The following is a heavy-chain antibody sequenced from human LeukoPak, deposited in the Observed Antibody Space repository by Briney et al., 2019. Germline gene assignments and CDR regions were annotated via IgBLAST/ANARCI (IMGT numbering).Heavy chain of an antibody. CDR1: GFTFSSYS. D-gene: IGHD3-22*01. Sequence: GGSLRLSCAASGFTFSSYSMNWVRQAPGKGLEWVSSISSSSSYIYYADSVKGRFTMSRDNAKKSLYLQMNSLRVEDTAVYYCARAKYDSSGYYYSGFDIWGQGTMVTVSS. CDR2: ISSSSSYI. CDR3: ARAKYDSSGYYYSGFDI. V-gene: IGHV3-21*01. J-gene: IGHJ3*02.